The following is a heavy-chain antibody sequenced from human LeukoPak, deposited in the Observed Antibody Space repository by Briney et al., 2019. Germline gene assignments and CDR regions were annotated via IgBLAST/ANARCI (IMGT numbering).Heavy chain of an antibody. CDR3: ARSSLPGRSGRTEYFQH. V-gene: IGHV3-11*01. Sequence: GGSLRLSCAASGFTFSDYYMTWIRQAPGKGLQWLSFISDSSRTIYYADSVKGRFTISRDNAKNSLYLQMSSLRAEDTAIYYCARSSLPGRSGRTEYFQHWGQDALVTVSS. J-gene: IGHJ1*01. CDR2: ISDSSRTI. D-gene: IGHD6-19*01. CDR1: GFTFSDYY.